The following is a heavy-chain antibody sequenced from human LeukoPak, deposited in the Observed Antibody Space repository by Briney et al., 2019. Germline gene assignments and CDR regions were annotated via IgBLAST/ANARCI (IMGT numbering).Heavy chain of an antibody. CDR3: ARHFGIAAPLEDY. V-gene: IGHV5-51*01. D-gene: IGHD6-13*01. CDR2: IYTGDSDT. Sequence: LGESLKISCKGSGYSFTTYWLGWVRQMPGKGLEWVGIIYTGDSDTRYSPSFQGQVTISADRSISTAYLQWNSLKAADTAMYYCARHFGIAAPLEDYWGQGTLVTVSS. CDR1: GYSFTTYW. J-gene: IGHJ4*02.